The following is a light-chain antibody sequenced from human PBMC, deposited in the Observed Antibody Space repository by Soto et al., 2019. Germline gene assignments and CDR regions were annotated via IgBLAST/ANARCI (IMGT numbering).Light chain of an antibody. CDR3: QQCAFSPRT. V-gene: IGKV3-20*01. CDR2: DAS. CDR1: QSVTNNY. Sequence: EIVLTQSPDTLSLSPGESGTLSCRASQSVTNNYVAWYQQKPGQAPRLLIYDASSRATGIPDRFSGNGSGTDFTLTISRLEPEDFAVYYCQQCAFSPRTFGQGTRLEIK. J-gene: IGKJ2*01.